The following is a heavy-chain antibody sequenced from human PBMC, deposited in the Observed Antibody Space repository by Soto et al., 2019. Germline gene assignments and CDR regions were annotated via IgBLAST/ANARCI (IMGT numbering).Heavy chain of an antibody. CDR2: INPNSGGT. V-gene: IGHV1-2*04. J-gene: IGHJ6*02. D-gene: IGHD2-15*01. Sequence: ASVKVSCKASGYTFTCYYMHWVRHAPGQGLEWMGWINPNSGGTNYAQKFQGWVTMTRDTSISTAYMELSRLRSDDTAVYYCARDIQYCSGGSCYEYYYYGLDIWGQGTTVTVSS. CDR1: GYTFTCYY. CDR3: ARDIQYCSGGSCYEYYYYGLDI.